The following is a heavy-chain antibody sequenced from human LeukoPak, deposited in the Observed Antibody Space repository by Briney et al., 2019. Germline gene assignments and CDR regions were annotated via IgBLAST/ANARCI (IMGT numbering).Heavy chain of an antibody. J-gene: IGHJ4*02. CDR2: IWYDGSNK. V-gene: IGHV3-33*01. CDR1: GFTFSSYG. D-gene: IGHD4-17*01. CDR3: ARDRRYYFDY. Sequence: GGSLRLSCAASGFTFSSYGMHWVRQAPGKGLEWVVVIWYDGSNKYYADSVKGRFTISRDNSKNTLYLQMNGLRAEDTAVYYCARDRRYYFDYWGQGTVVTVSS.